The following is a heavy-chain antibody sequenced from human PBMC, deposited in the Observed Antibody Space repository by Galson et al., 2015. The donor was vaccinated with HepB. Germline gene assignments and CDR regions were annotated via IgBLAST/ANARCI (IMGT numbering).Heavy chain of an antibody. CDR2: ISSSSSFK. D-gene: IGHD3-16*01. Sequence: SLRLSCAASGFTFSTNSMNWVRQAPGKGLERVSSISSSSSFKYYADSVKGRFTISRDNSKDTVFLQMDNLRAEDTAVYYCVKEGSWFGGDWFDPWGQGALVTVS. J-gene: IGHJ5*02. CDR1: GFTFSTNS. CDR3: VKEGSWFGGDWFDP. V-gene: IGHV3-21*04.